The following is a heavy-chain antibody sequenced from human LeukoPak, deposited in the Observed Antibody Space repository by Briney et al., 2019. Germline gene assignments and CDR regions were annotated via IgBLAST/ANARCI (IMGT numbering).Heavy chain of an antibody. CDR2: ISYDGSNK. Sequence: GGSLRLSCAASEFTFSSYAMHWVRQAPGKGLEWVAVISYDGSNKYYADSVKGRFTISRDNSKNTLYLQMNSLRAEDTAVYYCARAVDTAMVTKGFDYWGQGTLVTVSS. CDR3: ARAVDTAMVTKGFDY. J-gene: IGHJ4*02. V-gene: IGHV3-30*04. CDR1: EFTFSSYA. D-gene: IGHD5-18*01.